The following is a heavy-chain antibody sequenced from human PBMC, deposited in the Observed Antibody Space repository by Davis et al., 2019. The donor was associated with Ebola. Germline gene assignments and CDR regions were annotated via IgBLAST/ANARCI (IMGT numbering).Heavy chain of an antibody. CDR1: GYTFTSYG. V-gene: IGHV1-18*01. CDR3: ARVSSRPWELLYMFDY. D-gene: IGHD1-26*01. J-gene: IGHJ4*02. CDR2: ISAYNGNT. Sequence: ASVKVSYKASGYTFTSYGISWVRQAPGQGLEWMGWISAYNGNTNYAQKLQGRVTMTTDTSTSTAYMELRSLRSDDTAVYYCARVSSRPWELLYMFDYWGQGTLVTVSS.